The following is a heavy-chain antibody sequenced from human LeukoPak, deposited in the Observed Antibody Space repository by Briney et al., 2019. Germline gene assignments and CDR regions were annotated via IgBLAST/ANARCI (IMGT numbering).Heavy chain of an antibody. CDR2: IVVGSGNT. V-gene: IGHV1-58*01. CDR3: AADLLVTAIHWFYYGMDV. D-gene: IGHD2-21*02. J-gene: IGHJ6*02. Sequence: SVKVSCKASGFTFTSSAVQWVRQARGQRLEWIGWIVVGSGNTNYAQKFQERVTVTRDMSTSTAYMELSSLRSEDTAVYYCAADLLVTAIHWFYYGMDVWGQGTTVTVSS. CDR1: GFTFTSSA.